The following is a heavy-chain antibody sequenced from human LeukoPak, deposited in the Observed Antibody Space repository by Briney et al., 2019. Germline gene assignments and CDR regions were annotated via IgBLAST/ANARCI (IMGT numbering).Heavy chain of an antibody. CDR3: ARDRSSTYFDY. CDR1: GFTFSNFG. D-gene: IGHD2-2*01. CDR2: IWYDGSNK. J-gene: IGHJ4*02. Sequence: GGSLRLSCAASGFTFSNFGMHWVRQAPGKGLEWVAVIWYDGSNKYYGDSVKGRFTISRDNSKNTLYLEMNSLRAEDTAVYYCARDRSSTYFDYWAQGTPVTVSS. V-gene: IGHV3-33*01.